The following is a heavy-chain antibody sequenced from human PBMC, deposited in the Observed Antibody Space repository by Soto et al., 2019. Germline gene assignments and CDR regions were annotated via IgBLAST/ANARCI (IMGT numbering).Heavy chain of an antibody. Sequence: GGSLRLSCAASGFTFSSYAMHWVRQAPGKGLEWVAVISYDGSNKYYADSVKGRFTISRDNSKNTLYLQMNSLRADDTAVYYCARVGCSGGSCYYYYYYMDVWGKGTTVTVSS. J-gene: IGHJ6*03. CDR3: ARVGCSGGSCYYYYYYMDV. D-gene: IGHD2-15*01. CDR2: ISYDGSNK. V-gene: IGHV3-30*04. CDR1: GFTFSSYA.